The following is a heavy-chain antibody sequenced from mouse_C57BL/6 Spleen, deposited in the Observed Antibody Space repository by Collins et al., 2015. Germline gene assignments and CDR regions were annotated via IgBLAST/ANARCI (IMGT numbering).Heavy chain of an antibody. D-gene: IGHD2-2*01. CDR2: INPTNGGS. CDR1: GYTFTGYW. Sequence: QVQLQQPGTELVKPGTSVKLSCKASGYTFTGYWMHWVKQRPGQGLEWIGNINPTNGGSNYNEKFRSKATLTVDKSSSTAYMQLNSLTSDDSAVYYCARLPPYAMDYWGQGTSVTVSS. J-gene: IGHJ4*01. CDR3: ARLPPYAMDY. V-gene: IGHV1-53*01.